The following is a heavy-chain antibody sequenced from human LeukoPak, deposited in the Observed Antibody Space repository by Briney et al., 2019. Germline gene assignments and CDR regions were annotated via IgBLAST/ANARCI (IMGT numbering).Heavy chain of an antibody. J-gene: IGHJ3*02. CDR1: GFTFSSYG. V-gene: IGHV3-48*04. D-gene: IGHD2-2*01. CDR2: ISSSGSTI. Sequence: GGSLRLSCAASGFTFSSYGMHWVRQAPGKGLEWVSYISSSGSTIYYADSVKGRFTISRDNAKNSLYLQMNSLRAEDTAVYYCARRFGYCSSTSCYSLDAFDIWGQGTMVTVSS. CDR3: ARRFGYCSSTSCYSLDAFDI.